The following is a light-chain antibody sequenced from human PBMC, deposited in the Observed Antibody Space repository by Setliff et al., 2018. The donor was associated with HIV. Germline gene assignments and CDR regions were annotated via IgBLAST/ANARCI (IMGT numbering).Light chain of an antibody. Sequence: SVLTQPPSVSGTPGQRVTISCTGSNSNIGAGYDVHWYQQLPGTAPKLLIYGDTNRPSGVPDRFSGSKSGTSASLGITGLQAEDEADYYCQSYDESLSGSYVFGTGTKVTVL. CDR1: NSNIGAGYD. CDR3: QSYDESLSGSYV. V-gene: IGLV1-40*01. CDR2: GDT. J-gene: IGLJ1*01.